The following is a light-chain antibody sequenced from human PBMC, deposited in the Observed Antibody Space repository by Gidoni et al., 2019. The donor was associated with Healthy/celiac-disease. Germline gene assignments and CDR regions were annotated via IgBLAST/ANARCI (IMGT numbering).Light chain of an antibody. Sequence: TQSPLSLPVTPGEPASISCRSSQSLLHSNGYNYLDWYLQKPGQSPQLLIYMGSNRASGVPDRFSGSGSGTDFTLNISRVEAEDVGVYYCMQALQTRTFXQXTKLEIK. CDR2: MGS. V-gene: IGKV2-28*01. CDR3: MQALQTRT. CDR1: QSLLHSNGYNY. J-gene: IGKJ2*01.